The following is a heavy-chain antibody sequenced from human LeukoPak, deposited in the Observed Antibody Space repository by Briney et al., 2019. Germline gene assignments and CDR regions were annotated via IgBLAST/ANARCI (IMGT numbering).Heavy chain of an antibody. J-gene: IGHJ3*02. CDR1: GFTFSSYG. CDR3: ARGEIRHAIDI. CDR2: ISYDGSNK. D-gene: IGHD5-24*01. Sequence: GGSLRLSCAASGFTFSSYGMHWVRQAPGKGLEWVAVISYDGSNKYYADSVKGRFTISRDNSKNTLYLQMNSLRAEDTAVYYCARGEIRHAIDIWGQGTMVTVSS. V-gene: IGHV3-30*03.